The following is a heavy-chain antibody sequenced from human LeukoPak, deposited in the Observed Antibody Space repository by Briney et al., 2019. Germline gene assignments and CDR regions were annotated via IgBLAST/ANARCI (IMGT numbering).Heavy chain of an antibody. D-gene: IGHD2-2*01. CDR1: GWSFNDHY. V-gene: IGHV4-34*01. CDR3: ARGQVPAARGYNWFDP. J-gene: IGHJ5*01. Sequence: PSETLSLTCAVYGWSFNDHYWNWIRQPPGKGLEWIGEINARGDTNFNPSLKSRVTISVDSSKNQFSLTLRSMIAADTAVYYCARGQVPAARGYNWFDPWGKGTTVTDSS. CDR2: INARGDT.